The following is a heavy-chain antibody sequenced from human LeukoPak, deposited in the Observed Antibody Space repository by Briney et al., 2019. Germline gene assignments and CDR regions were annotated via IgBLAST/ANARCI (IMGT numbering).Heavy chain of an antibody. J-gene: IGHJ4*02. Sequence: GGSLRLSCDASGFSISDYYMSWIRQSPGKGLEWISYITSGGTSTNYADSVKGRFTISVDKAKNSVALQLNSLRAEDTAVYYCTRQRRGTYYAFDSWGEGTLGTVSS. D-gene: IGHD3-16*01. V-gene: IGHV3-11*01. CDR2: ITSGGTST. CDR3: TRQRRGTYYAFDS. CDR1: GFSISDYY.